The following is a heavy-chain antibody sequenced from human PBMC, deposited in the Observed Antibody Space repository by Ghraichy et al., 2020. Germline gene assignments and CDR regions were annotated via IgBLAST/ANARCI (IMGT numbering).Heavy chain of an antibody. D-gene: IGHD2-2*02. CDR3: ARTTERYCSSTSGYRRGPFWFY. V-gene: IGHV4-34*01. J-gene: IGHJ4*02. CDR1: GGSFSGYY. Sequence: SETLSLTCAVYGGSFSGYYWSWIRQPPEKGLEWIGEINHSGSTNYNPSLKSRVTISVDTSKNQFSLKLSSVTAAATAVYYCARTTERYCSSTSGYRRGPFWFYWGQGTLVTVSA. CDR2: INHSGST.